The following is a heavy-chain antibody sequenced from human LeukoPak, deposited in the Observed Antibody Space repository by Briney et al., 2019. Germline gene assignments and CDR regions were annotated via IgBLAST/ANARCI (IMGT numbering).Heavy chain of an antibody. CDR3: TRGGLVYGDYGGFFDY. CDR2: IRSKAYGGTT. V-gene: IGHV3-49*04. CDR1: GFTFGDYA. Sequence: PGGSLRRSCTASGFTFGDYAMSWVRQAPGKGLEWVGFIRSKAYGGTTEYAASVKGRFTISRDDSKSIAYLQMNSLKTEDTAVYYCTRGGLVYGDYGGFFDYWGQGTLVTVSS. D-gene: IGHD4-17*01. J-gene: IGHJ4*02.